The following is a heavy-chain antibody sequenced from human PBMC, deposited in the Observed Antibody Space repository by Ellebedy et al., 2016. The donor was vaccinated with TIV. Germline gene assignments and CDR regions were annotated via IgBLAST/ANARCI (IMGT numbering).Heavy chain of an antibody. CDR3: ARGTDVWGSSARFDY. Sequence: ASVKVSXKASGYTFTSYGISWVRQAPGQGLEWMGWISAYNGNTNYAQKLQGRVTMTTDTSTSTAYMELRSLRSDDTAVYYCARGTDVWGSSARFDYWGQGTLVTVSS. J-gene: IGHJ4*02. CDR1: GYTFTSYG. D-gene: IGHD6-6*01. V-gene: IGHV1-18*01. CDR2: ISAYNGNT.